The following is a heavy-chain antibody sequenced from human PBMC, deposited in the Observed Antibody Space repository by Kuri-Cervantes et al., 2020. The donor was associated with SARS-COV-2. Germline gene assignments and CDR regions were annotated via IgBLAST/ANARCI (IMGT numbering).Heavy chain of an antibody. CDR2: IYYSGST. CDR1: GGPISSSSYY. CDR3: ARATTYYDFWSGYSFDY. V-gene: IGHV4-39*07. J-gene: IGHJ4*02. D-gene: IGHD3-3*01. Sequence: SETLSLTGTVSGGPISSSSYYWGWIRQPPGKGLEWIGSIYYSGSTYYNPSLKGRVTISVDTSKNQFSLKLSSVTAADTAVYYCARATTYYDFWSGYSFDYWGQGTLVTVSS.